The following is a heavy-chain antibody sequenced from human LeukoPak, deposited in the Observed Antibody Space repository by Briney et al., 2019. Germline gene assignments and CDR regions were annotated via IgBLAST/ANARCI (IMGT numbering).Heavy chain of an antibody. V-gene: IGHV3-23*01. CDR3: AKGTFSTAANAFDI. J-gene: IGHJ3*02. Sequence: PGGTLRLSCAASGFTFSSYGMSWVRQAPGQGLEWVAAISGSGGSTYYADSVKGRFTISRDNSKNTPYLQMNSLRAEDTAVYYCAKGTFSTAANAFDIWGQGTMVTVSS. D-gene: IGHD2/OR15-2a*01. CDR2: ISGSGGST. CDR1: GFTFSSYG.